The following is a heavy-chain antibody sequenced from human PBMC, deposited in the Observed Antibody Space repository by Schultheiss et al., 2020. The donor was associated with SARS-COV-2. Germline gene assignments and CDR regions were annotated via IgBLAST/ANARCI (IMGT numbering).Heavy chain of an antibody. CDR1: GYTFTSYY. Sequence: ASVKVSCKASGYTFTSYYMHWVRQAPGQGLEWMGIINPSGGSTSYAQKFQGRVTMTRDTSTSTVYMELSSLRSEDTAVYYCARGYRPGIAVATDWYFDLWGRGTLVTVSS. D-gene: IGHD6-19*01. V-gene: IGHV1-46*01. CDR2: INPSGGST. CDR3: ARGYRPGIAVATDWYFDL. J-gene: IGHJ2*01.